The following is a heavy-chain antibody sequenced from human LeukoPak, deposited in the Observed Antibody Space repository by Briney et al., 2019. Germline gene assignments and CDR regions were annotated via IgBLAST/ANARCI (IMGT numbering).Heavy chain of an antibody. CDR1: GGTFSSYA. J-gene: IGHJ5*02. CDR2: IIPILGIA. CDR3: AREVYSSGSGFDP. D-gene: IGHD6-19*01. Sequence: SVKVSCKASGGTFSSYAISWVRQAPGQGLEWMGRIIPILGIANYAQKFQGRVTITADKSTSTAYMELSSLRSEDTAVYYCAREVYSSGSGFDPWGQGTLVTVSS. V-gene: IGHV1-69*04.